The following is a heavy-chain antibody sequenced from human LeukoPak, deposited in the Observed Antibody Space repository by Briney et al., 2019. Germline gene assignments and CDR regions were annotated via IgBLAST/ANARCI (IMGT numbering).Heavy chain of an antibody. Sequence: GGSLRLSCAASGFTFSSYSMNWVRQAPGKGLEWVSYISSSSSTIYYAGSVKGRFTISRDNAKNSLYLQMNSLRDEDTAVYYCARVGVLRFLEQPYGMDVWGQGTTVTVSS. CDR3: ARVGVLRFLEQPYGMDV. CDR2: ISSSSSTI. CDR1: GFTFSSYS. D-gene: IGHD3-3*01. J-gene: IGHJ6*02. V-gene: IGHV3-48*02.